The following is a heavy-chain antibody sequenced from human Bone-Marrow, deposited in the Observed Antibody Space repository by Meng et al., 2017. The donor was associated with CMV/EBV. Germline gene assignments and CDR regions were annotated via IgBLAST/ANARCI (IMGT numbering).Heavy chain of an antibody. Sequence: SETLSLTSTVSGGSISSYYWSWIRQPPGKGLEWIGYIYYSGSTNYNPSLKSRVTISVDTSKNQFSLKLSSVTAADTAVYYCARPIVVVPAARAFDPWGQGTLVTVSS. D-gene: IGHD2-2*01. CDR2: IYYSGST. J-gene: IGHJ5*02. CDR3: ARPIVVVPAARAFDP. V-gene: IGHV4-59*01. CDR1: GGSISSYY.